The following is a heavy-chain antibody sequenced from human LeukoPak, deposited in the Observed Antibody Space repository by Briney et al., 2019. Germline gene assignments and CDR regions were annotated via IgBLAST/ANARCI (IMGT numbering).Heavy chain of an antibody. CDR3: ARRATYYDYVWGSYPGYYYYYMDV. V-gene: IGHV4-34*01. J-gene: IGHJ6*03. Sequence: PSETLSLTCAVYGGSFSGYYWSWIRQPPGKGLEWIGEINHSGSTNYNPSLKSRVTISVDTSKNQFSLKLSSVTAADTAVYYCARRATYYDYVWGSYPGYYYYYMDVWGKGTTVTVSS. CDR2: INHSGST. D-gene: IGHD3-16*02. CDR1: GGSFSGYY.